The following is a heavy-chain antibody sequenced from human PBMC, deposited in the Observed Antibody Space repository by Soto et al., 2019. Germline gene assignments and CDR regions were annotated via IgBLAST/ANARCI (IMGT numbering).Heavy chain of an antibody. J-gene: IGHJ1*01. Sequence: GGSLRLSCAASAFTFTNYAMTWVRQAPGKGLAWVSSIGTDDRTYYAASVKGRFTISRDNSKNMLYLQMNSLRAEDTAVYYCAKDMRGADSYWGQGTLVTVSS. V-gene: IGHV3-23*01. CDR1: AFTFTNYA. CDR3: AKDMRGADSY. D-gene: IGHD2-21*01. CDR2: IGTDDRT.